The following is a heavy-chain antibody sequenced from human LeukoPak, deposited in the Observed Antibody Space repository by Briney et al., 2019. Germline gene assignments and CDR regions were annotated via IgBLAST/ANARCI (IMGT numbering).Heavy chain of an antibody. CDR1: GFIFRNYA. J-gene: IGHJ4*02. D-gene: IGHD3-9*01. CDR3: AKRGDYDILTGYCVSDF. Sequence: PGASLRLSCAASGFIFRNYAMSWVRQAPGKGLEWVSAITGSGDTTYYADSVKGRFTISRDNSKNTLYVEMNTLRAEDTAVYYCAKRGDYDILTGYCVSDFWGQGTLVTVSS. CDR2: ITGSGDTT. V-gene: IGHV3-23*01.